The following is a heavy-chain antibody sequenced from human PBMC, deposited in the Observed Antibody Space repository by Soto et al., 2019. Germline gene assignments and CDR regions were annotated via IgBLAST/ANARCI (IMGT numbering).Heavy chain of an antibody. J-gene: IGHJ3*02. CDR3: TTESTDFWSGYFQDAFDI. CDR2: IKSKTDGGTT. CDR1: GFTFNNAW. Sequence: GGSMRLSCAASGFTFNNAWMSWVRQDPGKGLEWVGRIKSKTDGGTTDYAAPVKGRFTISRDDSKNTLYLQMNSLKTEDTAVYYCTTESTDFWSGYFQDAFDIWGQGTMVTVSS. V-gene: IGHV3-15*01. D-gene: IGHD3-3*01.